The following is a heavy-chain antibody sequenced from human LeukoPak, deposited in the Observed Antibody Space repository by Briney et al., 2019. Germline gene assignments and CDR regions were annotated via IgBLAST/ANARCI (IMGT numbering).Heavy chain of an antibody. CDR3: ARDHELLLDY. Sequence: SETLSLTCTVSGGSVSSGSYYWSWIRQPPGRGLEWIGYIYYSGSTNYNPSLKSRVTLSVDTSKNQFSLKLSSVTAADTAVYYCARDHELLLDYWGQGTLVTVSS. CDR2: IYYSGST. J-gene: IGHJ4*02. V-gene: IGHV4-61*01. CDR1: GGSVSSGSYY. D-gene: IGHD1-26*01.